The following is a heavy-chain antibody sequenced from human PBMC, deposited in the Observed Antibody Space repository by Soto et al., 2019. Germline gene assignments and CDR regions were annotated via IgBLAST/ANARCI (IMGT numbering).Heavy chain of an antibody. CDR1: GYTFTSYG. V-gene: IGHV1-18*01. D-gene: IGHD2-21*02. Sequence: GASVKVSCKASGYTFTSYGISWVRQAPGQGLEWMGWISAYNGNTNYAQKLQGRVTMTTDTSTSTAYMELRSLRSDDTAVYYCARDRVVTNLDYYYMDVWGKGTTVTVSS. CDR2: ISAYNGNT. CDR3: ARDRVVTNLDYYYMDV. J-gene: IGHJ6*03.